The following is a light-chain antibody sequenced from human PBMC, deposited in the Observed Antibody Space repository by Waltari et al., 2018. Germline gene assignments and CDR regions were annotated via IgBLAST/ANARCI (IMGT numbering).Light chain of an antibody. CDR2: GAS. CDR3: QHYVRLPAT. V-gene: IGKV3-20*01. J-gene: IGKJ1*01. CDR1: QSVSKY. Sequence: SCRASQSVSKYLAWYQQKPGQAPRLLIYGASSRATVIPDRFSGSGSGTDFSLTISRLEPEDFAVYYCQHYVRLPATFGQGTKVEIK.